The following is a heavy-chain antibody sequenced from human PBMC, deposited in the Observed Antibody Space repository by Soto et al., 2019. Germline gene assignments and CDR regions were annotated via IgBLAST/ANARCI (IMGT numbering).Heavy chain of an antibody. Sequence: GGSLRLSCTASGFTFTYAWMSWVRQAPGKGPEWVGRIKSKTDGGTTDYAAPVKGRFTISRDDSKNTLYLQMNSLKIEDTAVYYCTHDYGDYRYYFDYWGPGILVTVSS. CDR2: IKSKTDGGTT. D-gene: IGHD4-17*01. CDR1: GFTFTYAW. CDR3: THDYGDYRYYFDY. V-gene: IGHV3-15*01. J-gene: IGHJ4*02.